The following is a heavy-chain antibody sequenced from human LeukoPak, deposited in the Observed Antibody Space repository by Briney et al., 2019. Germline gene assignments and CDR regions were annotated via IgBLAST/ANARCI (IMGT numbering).Heavy chain of an antibody. J-gene: IGHJ4*02. Sequence: PSETLSLTCTVSGGSISSGGYYWSWIRQHPGKGLEWIGYIYYSGSTYYNPSLKSRVTISVDTSKNQFSLKLSSVTAADTAVYYCARGLRYDILTGYTHFDYWGQGTLVTVSS. CDR1: GGSISSGGYY. CDR3: ARGLRYDILTGYTHFDY. D-gene: IGHD3-9*01. V-gene: IGHV4-31*03. CDR2: IYYSGST.